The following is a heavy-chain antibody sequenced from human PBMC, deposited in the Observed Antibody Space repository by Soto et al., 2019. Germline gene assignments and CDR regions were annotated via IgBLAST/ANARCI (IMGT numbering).Heavy chain of an antibody. J-gene: IGHJ4*02. D-gene: IGHD3-3*01. CDR1: GCSISNYF. V-gene: IGHV4-4*07. Sequence: SETLSLPCPVSGCSISNYFCNWIRQPAGKGLEWIGRIDNSGSTNYNPSLKSRITMSADTSRNQFSLKLNSVTAADTAVYYCARGGQDFWSGPFDYWGQGALVTVSS. CDR3: ARGGQDFWSGPFDY. CDR2: IDNSGST.